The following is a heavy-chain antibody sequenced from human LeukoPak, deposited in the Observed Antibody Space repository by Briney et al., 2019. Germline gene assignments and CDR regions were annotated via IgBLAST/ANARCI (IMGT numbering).Heavy chain of an antibody. CDR2: IYYSGST. CDR3: ARSPYSSSWYENYFDY. Sequence: PSETLSLTCTVSGGSISGYYWSWIRQPPGKGLEWIAYIYYSGSTDYNPSLKSRVTISVHTSKNQFSLKLTSVTAADTAVYYCARSPYSSSWYENYFDYWGQGTLVTVSS. CDR1: GGSISGYY. V-gene: IGHV4-59*08. D-gene: IGHD6-13*01. J-gene: IGHJ4*02.